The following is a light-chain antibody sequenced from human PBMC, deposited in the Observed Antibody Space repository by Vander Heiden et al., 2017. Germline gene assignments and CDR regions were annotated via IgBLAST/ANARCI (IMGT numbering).Light chain of an antibody. Sequence: SALTQPASVSGSPGPSITISCTGTSSDVGAYDYVSWYQHRPGKAPKLIIYDVSTRPSGVSDRFSGSKSGITASLSISGVQAEDEADYYCNSYTTKNTLVFGSGT. CDR1: SSDVGAYDY. CDR3: NSYTTKNTLV. CDR2: DVS. J-gene: IGLJ1*01. V-gene: IGLV2-14*03.